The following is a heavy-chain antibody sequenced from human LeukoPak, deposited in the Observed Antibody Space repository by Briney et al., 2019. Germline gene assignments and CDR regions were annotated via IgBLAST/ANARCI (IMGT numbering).Heavy chain of an antibody. Sequence: SLRLSCAASGFTFDDYAMHWVRQAPGKGLEWVSGISWNSGSIGYADSVKGRFTISRDNAKNSLYLQMNSLRAEDTALCYCAKVSYYYDSSGFGAFDIWGQGTMVTVSS. J-gene: IGHJ3*02. V-gene: IGHV3-9*01. CDR2: ISWNSGSI. D-gene: IGHD3-22*01. CDR1: GFTFDDYA. CDR3: AKVSYYYDSSGFGAFDI.